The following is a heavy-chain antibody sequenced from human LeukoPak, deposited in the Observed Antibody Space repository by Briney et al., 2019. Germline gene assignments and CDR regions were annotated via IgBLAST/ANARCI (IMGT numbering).Heavy chain of an antibody. CDR3: ARDWGRRYSSGWYGDFDY. D-gene: IGHD6-19*01. CDR1: GFIFSDHY. J-gene: IGHJ4*02. Sequence: GGSLRLSCAASGFIFSDHYMDWVRQAPGKGLEWVAVISYDGSDKYYADSVKGRFTISRDNSKNTLYLQMNSLRPEDTAVYYCARDWGRRYSSGWYGDFDYWGQGTLVTVSS. V-gene: IGHV3-30-3*01. CDR2: ISYDGSDK.